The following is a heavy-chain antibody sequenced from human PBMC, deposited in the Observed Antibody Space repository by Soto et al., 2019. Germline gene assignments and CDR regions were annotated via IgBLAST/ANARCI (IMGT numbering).Heavy chain of an antibody. V-gene: IGHV4-39*01. J-gene: IGHJ4*02. CDR2: IYYSGST. D-gene: IGHD4-17*01. Sequence: QLQLQESGPGLVKPSETLSLTCTVSGGSISGTSYYWGWIRQPPGKGLEWIATIYYSGSTYYNPSLKSRVTISVDTSKNQFSLKLSSVTAADTAVYYCARHDFGDYGPLDYWGQGTLVTVSS. CDR3: ARHDFGDYGPLDY. CDR1: GGSISGTSYY.